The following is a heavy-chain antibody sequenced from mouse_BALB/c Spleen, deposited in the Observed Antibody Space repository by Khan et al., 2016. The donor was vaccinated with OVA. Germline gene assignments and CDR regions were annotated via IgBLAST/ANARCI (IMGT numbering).Heavy chain of an antibody. V-gene: IGHV9-3-1*01. CDR3: ARVGYNGTMDY. J-gene: IGHJ4*01. CDR1: GYTFTNYG. D-gene: IGHD2-14*01. CDR2: INTYTGEP. Sequence: QVQLKQSGPELKKPGETVKISCKASGYTFTNYGMNWVKQAPGKGLKWMGWINTYTGEPTYGDDFKGRFAFSLETSASTAYLQINNLKNEDTAKYFCARVGYNGTMDYWGQGTSGTVSS.